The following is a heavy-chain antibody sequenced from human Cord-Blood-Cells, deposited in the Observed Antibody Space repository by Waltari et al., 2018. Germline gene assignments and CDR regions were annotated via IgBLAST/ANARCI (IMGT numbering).Heavy chain of an antibody. V-gene: IGHV3-48*01. CDR2: ISSSSSTI. CDR3: ARFPSRRGGAFDI. CDR1: GFTFSSSS. D-gene: IGHD3-10*01. Sequence: VQLVQSGGGLVHPGGSLRLSCAASGFTFSSSSMNWVRQAPGKGLEWVSYISSSSSTIYYADSVKGRFTISRDNAKNSLYLQMNSLRAEDTAVYYCARFPSRRGGAFDIWGQGTMVTVSS. J-gene: IGHJ3*02.